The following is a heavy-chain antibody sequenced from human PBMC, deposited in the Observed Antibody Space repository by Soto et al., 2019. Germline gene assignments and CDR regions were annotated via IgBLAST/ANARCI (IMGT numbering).Heavy chain of an antibody. Sequence: DVQLLESGGGLVQPGKSLKLSCAASGFPFDIYTMSWVHQAPGKGLEWVSLIGGSGGGTNYAASVRGRFTTTRDNSKNTLYLHMRSLRPEDTAMYYCVNTRGLIDYWGQGTLVTVSS. CDR1: GFPFDIYT. CDR3: VNTRGLIDY. CDR2: IGGSGGGT. V-gene: IGHV3-23*01. J-gene: IGHJ4*02. D-gene: IGHD1-1*01.